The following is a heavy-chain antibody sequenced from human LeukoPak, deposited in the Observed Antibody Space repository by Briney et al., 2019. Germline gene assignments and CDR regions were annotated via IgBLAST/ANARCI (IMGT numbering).Heavy chain of an antibody. CDR1: GGSFSGYY. D-gene: IGHD6-19*01. J-gene: IGHJ6*02. Sequence: PSETLSLTCAVYGGSFSGYYWSWIRQPPGKGLEWIGEINHSGSTNYNPSLKSRVTISVDTSKNQFSLKLNSVTAADTAVYYCARDGPPSSGWYLDYYYGMDVWGQGTTVTVSS. CDR2: INHSGST. CDR3: ARDGPPSSGWYLDYYYGMDV. V-gene: IGHV4-34*01.